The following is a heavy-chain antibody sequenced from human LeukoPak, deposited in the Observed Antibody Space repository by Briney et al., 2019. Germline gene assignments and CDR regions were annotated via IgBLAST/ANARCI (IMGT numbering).Heavy chain of an antibody. V-gene: IGHV4-61*02. CDR1: GGSISSGSYY. J-gene: IGHJ4*02. CDR2: IYTSGST. CDR3: ARDRGDILTGYIDY. D-gene: IGHD3-9*01. Sequence: SXTLSLTCTVSGGSISSGSYYWSWSRQPAGKGLEWIVRIYTSGSTNYNPSLKSRVTISVDTSKNQFSLKLSSVTAADTAVYYCARDRGDILTGYIDYWGQGTLVTVSS.